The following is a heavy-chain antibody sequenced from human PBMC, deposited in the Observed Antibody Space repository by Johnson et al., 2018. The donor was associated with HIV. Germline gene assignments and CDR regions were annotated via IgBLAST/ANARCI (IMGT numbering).Heavy chain of an antibody. D-gene: IGHD3-10*01. V-gene: IGHV3-30*03. J-gene: IGHJ3*02. CDR3: ARDPYGSGPYVAFDI. Sequence: QVQLVESGGGVVQPGGSLRLSCAASGFTFSSYGMHWVRQAPGKGLEWVAVISYDGSNKYYADSVKGRFTISRDNSKNTLYLQMNSLRAEDTAVYYCARDPYGSGPYVAFDIWGQGTMVTVSS. CDR2: ISYDGSNK. CDR1: GFTFSSYG.